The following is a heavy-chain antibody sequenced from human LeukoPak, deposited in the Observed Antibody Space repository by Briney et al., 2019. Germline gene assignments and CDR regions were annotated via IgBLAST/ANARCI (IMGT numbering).Heavy chain of an antibody. CDR1: GFTFSSYG. Sequence: GGSLRLSRAASGFTFSSYGMHWVRQAPGKGLEWVAVISYDGSNKYYADSVKGRFTISRDNSKNTLYLQMNSLRAEDTAVYYCAKPHDYGDYIDDWGQGTLVTVSS. D-gene: IGHD4-17*01. CDR2: ISYDGSNK. J-gene: IGHJ4*02. V-gene: IGHV3-30*18. CDR3: AKPHDYGDYIDD.